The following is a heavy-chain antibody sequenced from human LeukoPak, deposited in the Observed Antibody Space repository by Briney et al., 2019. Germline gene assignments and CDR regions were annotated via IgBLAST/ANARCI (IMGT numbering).Heavy chain of an antibody. V-gene: IGHV4-61*02. D-gene: IGHD3-3*01. J-gene: IGHJ4*02. CDR2: IYTSGST. Sequence: SSETLSLTCAVSGGSIGSGSYYWSWIRQPAGKGLEWIGRIYTSGSTNYNPSLKSRVTISVDTSKNQFSLKLSSVTAADTAVYYCARDRLTYDFWSGPLDYWGQGTLVTVSS. CDR3: ARDRLTYDFWSGPLDY. CDR1: GGSIGSGSYY.